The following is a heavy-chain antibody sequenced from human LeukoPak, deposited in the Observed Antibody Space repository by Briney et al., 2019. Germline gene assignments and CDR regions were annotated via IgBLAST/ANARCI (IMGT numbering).Heavy chain of an antibody. V-gene: IGHV4-39*07. CDR1: GGSISSSSYY. CDR3: AREISVAAAGTTGVAFDI. D-gene: IGHD6-13*01. CDR2: IYHSGST. Sequence: SETLSLTCTVSGGSISSSSYYWGWIRQPPGKGLEWIGSIYHSGSTYYNPSLKSRVTISVDTSKNQFSLKLSSVTAADTAVYYCAREISVAAAGTTGVAFDIWGQGTMVTVSS. J-gene: IGHJ3*02.